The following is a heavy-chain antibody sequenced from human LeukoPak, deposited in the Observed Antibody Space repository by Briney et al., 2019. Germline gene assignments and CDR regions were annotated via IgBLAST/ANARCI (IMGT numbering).Heavy chain of an antibody. V-gene: IGHV3-48*01. CDR2: ISSSSSTI. CDR3: ARDLNILFDY. J-gene: IGHJ4*02. CDR1: GFTFSSYW. D-gene: IGHD3-9*01. Sequence: GGSLRLSCAASGFTFSSYWMSWVRQAPGKGLEWVSYISSSSSTIYYADSVKGRFTISRDNAKNSLYLQMNSLRAEDTAVYYCARDLNILFDYWGQGTLVTVSS.